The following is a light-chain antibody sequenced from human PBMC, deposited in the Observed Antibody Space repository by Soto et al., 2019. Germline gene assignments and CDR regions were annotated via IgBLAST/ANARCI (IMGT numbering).Light chain of an antibody. Sequence: QSVLTQPPSASGTPGQSVTISCSGSSSNIGSNAVNWYQQLPGTAPKLLIYSNSQRPSGVPDRFSGSKSGTSASLAISGLQSEDEADYHCAAWDDSLNGPVFGGGTKLTVL. CDR3: AAWDDSLNGPV. J-gene: IGLJ2*01. CDR2: SNS. CDR1: SSNIGSNA. V-gene: IGLV1-44*01.